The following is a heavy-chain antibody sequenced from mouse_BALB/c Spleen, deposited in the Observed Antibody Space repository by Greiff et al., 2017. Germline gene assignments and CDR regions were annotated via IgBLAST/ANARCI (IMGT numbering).Heavy chain of an antibody. V-gene: IGHV1S127*01. J-gene: IGHJ3*01. CDR3: ARGGDRSWFAY. CDR1: GYSFTSYW. CDR2: IDPSDSET. D-gene: IGHD3-3*01. Sequence: QVQLQQSGPQLVRPGASVKISCKASGYSFTSYWMHWVKQRPGQGLEWIGMIDPSDSETRLNQKFKDKATLTVDKSSSTAYMQLSSPTSEDSAVYYCARGGDRSWFAYWGQGTLVTVSA.